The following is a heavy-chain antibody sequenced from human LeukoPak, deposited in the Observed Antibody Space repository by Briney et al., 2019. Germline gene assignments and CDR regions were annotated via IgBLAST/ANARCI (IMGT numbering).Heavy chain of an antibody. V-gene: IGHV4-59*01. CDR1: GGSINDYY. D-gene: IGHD5-12*01. CDR3: ARDFLPPHYTATIRPDWYFDL. J-gene: IGHJ2*01. CDR2: IYYSGTT. Sequence: TETLSLTCTVSGGSINDYYWSWIRQPPGEGLEWIGNIYYSGTTSYNPSLESRVIISVDTSKNQFSLKLNSVTAADTAVYYCARDFLPPHYTATIRPDWYFDLWGRGTLVTVSS.